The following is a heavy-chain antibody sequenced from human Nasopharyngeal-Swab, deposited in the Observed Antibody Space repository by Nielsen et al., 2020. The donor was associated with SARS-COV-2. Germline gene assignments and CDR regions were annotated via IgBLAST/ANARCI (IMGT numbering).Heavy chain of an antibody. J-gene: IGHJ4*02. D-gene: IGHD3-3*01. CDR3: ALGSGYFRGRAEFDY. CDR2: IYSGGST. V-gene: IGHV3-66*01. CDR1: GFTVSSNY. Sequence: GEPLKISCAASGFTVSSNYMSWVRQAPGKGLEWVSVIYSGGSTYYADSVKGRFTISRDNSKNTLYLQMNSLRAEDTAVYYCALGSGYFRGRAEFDYWGQGTLVTVSS.